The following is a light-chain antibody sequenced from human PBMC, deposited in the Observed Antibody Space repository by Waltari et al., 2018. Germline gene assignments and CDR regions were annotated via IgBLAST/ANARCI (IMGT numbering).Light chain of an antibody. Sequence: DIVMTQSPDSLVVSLGERATINCKSSRNLLYSPNNKDFLAWYQQKPGQPPKLLIYWASTLESGVPDRFTGSGSGTDFSLTISSLQAEDVAVYYCQQYYDTPYTFGQGTKLEIK. CDR1: RNLLYSPNNKDF. CDR3: QQYYDTPYT. CDR2: WAS. V-gene: IGKV4-1*01. J-gene: IGKJ2*01.